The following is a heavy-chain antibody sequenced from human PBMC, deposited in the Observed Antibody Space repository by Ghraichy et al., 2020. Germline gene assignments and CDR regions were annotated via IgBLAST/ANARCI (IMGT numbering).Heavy chain of an antibody. CDR2: IYYSGST. CDR3: ARGLVTYYYDSSGYPRENWYFDL. V-gene: IGHV4-59*01. Sequence: SETLSLTCTVSGGSISSYYWSWIRQPPGKGLEWIGYIYYSGSTNYNPSLKSRVTISVDTSKNQFSLKLSSVTAADTAVYYCARGLVTYYYDSSGYPRENWYFDLWGRGTLVTVSS. CDR1: GGSISSYY. J-gene: IGHJ2*01. D-gene: IGHD3-22*01.